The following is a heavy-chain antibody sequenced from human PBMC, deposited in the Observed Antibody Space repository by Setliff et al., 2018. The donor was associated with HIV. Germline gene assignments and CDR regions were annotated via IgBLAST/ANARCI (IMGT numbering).Heavy chain of an antibody. J-gene: IGHJ6*03. Sequence: PSETLSLTCSVSGGPITSNTYFWDWIRQAPGKGLEWIGSIYHSGNTYYNPSLKSRVSISVDTSKRQFSLKLTSVTAGDSALYYCARYCGGDCYPSAYYMDVWGKGTTVTVSS. CDR1: GGPITSNTYF. CDR3: ARYCGGDCYPSAYYMDV. V-gene: IGHV4-39*01. D-gene: IGHD2-21*01. CDR2: IYHSGNT.